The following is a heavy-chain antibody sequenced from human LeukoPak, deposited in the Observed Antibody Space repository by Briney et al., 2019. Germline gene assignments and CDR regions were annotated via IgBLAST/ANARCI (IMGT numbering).Heavy chain of an antibody. D-gene: IGHD5-18*01. CDR3: ASPYTTAMVPY. V-gene: IGHV4-39*01. CDR2: IYYSGST. CDR1: GGSISSSSYY. Sequence: SETLSLTCTVSGGSISSSSYYWGWIRQPPGKGLEWIGSIYYSGSTYYNPSLKSRVTISVDTSKNQFSLKLSSVTAADTAVYYCASPYTTAMVPYWGQGTLVTVSS. J-gene: IGHJ4*02.